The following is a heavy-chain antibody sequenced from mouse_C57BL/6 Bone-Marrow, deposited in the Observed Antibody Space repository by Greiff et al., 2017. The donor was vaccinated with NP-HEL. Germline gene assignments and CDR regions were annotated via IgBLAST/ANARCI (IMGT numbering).Heavy chain of an antibody. V-gene: IGHV1-64*01. CDR3: AREGGSSPYYYAMDY. J-gene: IGHJ4*01. CDR1: GYTFTSYW. D-gene: IGHD1-1*01. CDR2: IHPNSGST. Sequence: QVQLQQPGAELVKPGASVKLSCKASGYTFTSYWMHWVKQRPGQGLEWIGMIHPNSGSTNYNEKFKSKATLTVDKSSSTAYMQLSSLTSEDSAVYYCAREGGSSPYYYAMDYWGQGTSVTVSS.